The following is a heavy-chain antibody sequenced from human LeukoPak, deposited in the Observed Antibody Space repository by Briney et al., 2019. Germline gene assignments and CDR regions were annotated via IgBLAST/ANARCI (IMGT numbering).Heavy chain of an antibody. Sequence: SETLSLTCTVSGGSISSYYWSWIRQPAGKGLEWIGRIYTSGSTNNNPALKSRVSMSVDTSKNQFFLKLSSVTAADTAVYYCARKYDSSGYTDYWGQGTLVTVSS. D-gene: IGHD3-22*01. CDR1: GGSISSYY. CDR2: IYTSGST. J-gene: IGHJ4*02. V-gene: IGHV4-4*07. CDR3: ARKYDSSGYTDY.